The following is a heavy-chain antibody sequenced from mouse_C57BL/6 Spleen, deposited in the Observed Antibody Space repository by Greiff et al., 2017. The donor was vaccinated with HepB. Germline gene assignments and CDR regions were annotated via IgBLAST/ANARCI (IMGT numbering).Heavy chain of an antibody. CDR3: ASSSPAYYSNYFDY. V-gene: IGHV14-3*01. Sequence: EVQLQQSVAELVRPGASVKLSCTASGFNIKNTYMHWVKQRPEQGLEWIGRIDPANGNTKYAPKFQGKATITADTSSNTAYMQLSSLTSEDSAVYFCASSSPAYYSNYFDYWGQGTTLTVSS. D-gene: IGHD2-5*01. CDR1: GFNIKNTY. J-gene: IGHJ2*01. CDR2: IDPANGNT.